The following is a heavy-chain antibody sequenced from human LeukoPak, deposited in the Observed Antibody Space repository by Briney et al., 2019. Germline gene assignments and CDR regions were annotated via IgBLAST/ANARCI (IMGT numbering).Heavy chain of an antibody. CDR2: IAYDGSDK. V-gene: IGHV3-30*01. CDR3: AREWPRGIDY. CDR1: GFTFSSYA. J-gene: IGHJ4*02. Sequence: GGSLRLSCAASGFTFSSYAMHWVRQAPGKGLEWVAVIAYDGSDKYYADSVRGRFTISRDNSKNTLYLQMNSLRAEDTAVYYCAREWPRGIDYWGQGTPVTVSS. D-gene: IGHD1-1*01.